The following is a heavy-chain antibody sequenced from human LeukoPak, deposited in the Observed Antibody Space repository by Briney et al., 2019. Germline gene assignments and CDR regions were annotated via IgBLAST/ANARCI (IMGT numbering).Heavy chain of an antibody. CDR3: ARHGSGSYYNDAFDI. CDR2: IFYSGST. Sequence: SETLSLTCTVSGASINTSTYYWGWVRQPPGKALEWIGNIFYSGSTYYSPSLKSRVTISLDTSKNQFSLKLSSVTAADTAVYYCARHGSGSYYNDAFDIWGQGTMVTVSS. J-gene: IGHJ3*02. D-gene: IGHD3-10*01. V-gene: IGHV4-39*01. CDR1: GASINTSTYY.